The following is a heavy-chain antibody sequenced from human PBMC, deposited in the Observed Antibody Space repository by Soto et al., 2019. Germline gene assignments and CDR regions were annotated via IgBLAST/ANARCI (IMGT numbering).Heavy chain of an antibody. D-gene: IGHD2-15*01. CDR3: AKPQSAAYHDALDI. J-gene: IGHJ3*02. CDR2: ISGSGGST. Sequence: GGSLRLSCAASGFTFSSYAMSWVRQAPGKGLEWVSAISGSGGSTYYADSVKGRFTISRDNFKNTLYLQMNSQRAEDTAVYYCAKPQSAAYHDALDILGQGTMVTVSS. CDR1: GFTFSSYA. V-gene: IGHV3-23*01.